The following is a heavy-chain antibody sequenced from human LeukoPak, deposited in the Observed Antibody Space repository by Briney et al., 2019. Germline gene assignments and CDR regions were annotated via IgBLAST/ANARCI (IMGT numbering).Heavy chain of an antibody. V-gene: IGHV1-2*06. D-gene: IGHD5-12*01. Sequence: ASVKVSCRASGYTFTDYYIHWVRQAPGQGLEWMGRINPNSGGTDHAHKFRGRVTMARDTSISTAFMDLSGLISDDTAVYYCARDTGYGDYGRDYWGQGTLVTVSS. J-gene: IGHJ4*02. CDR3: ARDTGYGDYGRDY. CDR1: GYTFTDYY. CDR2: INPNSGGT.